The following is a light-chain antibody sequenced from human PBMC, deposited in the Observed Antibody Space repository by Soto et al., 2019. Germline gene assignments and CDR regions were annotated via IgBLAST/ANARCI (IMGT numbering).Light chain of an antibody. CDR1: QSISSW. CDR2: KAS. Sequence: DIQMTQSPSTLSASVGDRVTITCRASQSISSWLAWYQQKPGKAPKLLIYKASSLEGGIPSRFSGGGSDTDFTLTLSRLQPEDSATYYCQQYNSYQYSFGQGTKLEIK. V-gene: IGKV1-5*03. CDR3: QQYNSYQYS. J-gene: IGKJ2*01.